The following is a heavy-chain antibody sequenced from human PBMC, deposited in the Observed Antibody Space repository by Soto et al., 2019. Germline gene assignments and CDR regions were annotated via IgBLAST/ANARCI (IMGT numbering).Heavy chain of an antibody. CDR1: GCTFSSYA. J-gene: IGHJ6*02. CDR2: IIPIFGTA. D-gene: IGHD2-15*01. Sequence: GASVKVSCKASGCTFSSYAISCVRQAPGQVLEWMGGIIPIFGTANYAQKFQGRVTITADESTSTAYMELSSLRSEDTAVYYCARGPVVQGIYYYYYGMDVWGQGTTVTVSS. CDR3: ARGPVVQGIYYYYYGMDV. V-gene: IGHV1-69*13.